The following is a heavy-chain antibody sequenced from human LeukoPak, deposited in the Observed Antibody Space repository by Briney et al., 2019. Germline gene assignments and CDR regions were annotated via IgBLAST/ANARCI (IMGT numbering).Heavy chain of an antibody. J-gene: IGHJ4*02. CDR2: IIPILGIA. V-gene: IGHV1-69*04. D-gene: IGHD3-22*01. Sequence: SVKVSCKASGGTFSSYAISWVRQAPGQGLEWMGRIIPILGIANYAQKFQGRVTITADKSTSTAYMELSSLRSEDTAVYYCARDRYYYDSSGYYYYGPFDYWGQGTLVTVSS. CDR1: GGTFSSYA. CDR3: ARDRYYYDSSGYYYYGPFDY.